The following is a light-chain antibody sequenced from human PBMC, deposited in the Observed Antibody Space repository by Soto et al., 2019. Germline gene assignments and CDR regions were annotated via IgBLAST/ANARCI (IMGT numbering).Light chain of an antibody. Sequence: SYELTQPPSLSVSPGQTASMTCSGDRLGAKYVCWYQQKAGQSPVLVIYDDNKRPSGIPERFSGSSSGNTATLTISGTQAMDEADYYCQAWDNSVVFGGGTKLTVL. J-gene: IGLJ3*02. CDR2: DDN. V-gene: IGLV3-1*01. CDR3: QAWDNSVV. CDR1: RLGAKY.